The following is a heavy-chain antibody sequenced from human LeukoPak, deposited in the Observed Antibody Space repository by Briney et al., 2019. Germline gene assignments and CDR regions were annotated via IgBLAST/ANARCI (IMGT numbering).Heavy chain of an antibody. Sequence: GRSLRLSCAASGFTFNRCGMHWVRQAPGKGLEWVAVIVYDGSHQYYTDYVKGRYTISRDNSKNTVFLQMDSLRAEDTGVYYCVKGSGTNDYGMHTWGKGTAVTVP. CDR3: VKGSGTNDYGMHT. J-gene: IGHJ6*04. D-gene: IGHD3-10*01. CDR1: GFTFNRCG. V-gene: IGHV3-30*18. CDR2: IVYDGSHQ.